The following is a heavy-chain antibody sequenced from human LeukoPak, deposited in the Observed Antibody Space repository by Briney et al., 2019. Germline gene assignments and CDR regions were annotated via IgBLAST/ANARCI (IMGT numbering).Heavy chain of an antibody. Sequence: SETLSLTCAVYGGSFSGYYWSWIRQPPGKGLEWIGEINHSGSTNYNPSLKSRVTISVDTSKNQFSLKLSSVTAADTAVYYCAREALPHSWYDDRESPYFDYWGQGTLVTVSS. CDR1: GGSFSGYY. V-gene: IGHV4-34*01. J-gene: IGHJ4*02. CDR3: AREALPHSWYDDRESPYFDY. CDR2: INHSGST. D-gene: IGHD6-13*01.